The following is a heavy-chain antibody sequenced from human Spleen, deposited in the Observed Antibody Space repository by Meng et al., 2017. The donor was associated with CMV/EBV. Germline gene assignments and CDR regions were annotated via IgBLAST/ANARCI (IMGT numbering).Heavy chain of an antibody. CDR1: TFSNYT. CDR3: ARGASGTFSIWMYYFDY. CDR2: ILPMFGMT. J-gene: IGHJ4*02. D-gene: IGHD1-26*01. V-gene: IGHV1-69*02. Sequence: TFSNYTISWLRQAPGQGFEWMGKILPMFGMTNYARKFHGRVTIAADMSTGTAYLEMSGLRSDDTAVYYCARGASGTFSIWMYYFDYWGQGTLVTVSS.